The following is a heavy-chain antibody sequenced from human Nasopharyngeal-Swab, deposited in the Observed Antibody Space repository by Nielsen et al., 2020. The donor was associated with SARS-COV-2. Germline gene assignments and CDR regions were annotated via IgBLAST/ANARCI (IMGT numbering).Heavy chain of an antibody. V-gene: IGHV3-21*01. Sequence: GGSLRLSCAASGFTFNNYKFNWVRQAQGKGLEWVSSISSSSSYIYYADSVKGRFTISRDNAKNSLYLQMNSLRAEDTAVYYCARDGLDYDFWSAYFMDVWGQGTTVTVSS. J-gene: IGHJ6*03. CDR3: ARDGLDYDFWSAYFMDV. CDR1: GFTFNNYK. D-gene: IGHD3-3*01. CDR2: ISSSSSYI.